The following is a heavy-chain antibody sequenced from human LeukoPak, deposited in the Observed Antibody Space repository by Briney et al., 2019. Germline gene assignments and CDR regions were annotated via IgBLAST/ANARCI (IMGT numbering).Heavy chain of an antibody. J-gene: IGHJ3*01. CDR2: IYHRGST. CDR1: GGSISSSSYY. Sequence: SDTLSLTCTVSGGSISSSSYYWGWIRQPPGKGLEWIGSIYHRGSTYYTPSLKCRLTISVDTPKTLFSLKLSSVTAADTAVYYCARHSRSGYSGYENAFDVWGQGTMVTVSS. V-gene: IGHV4-39*01. CDR3: ARHSRSGYSGYENAFDV. D-gene: IGHD5-12*01.